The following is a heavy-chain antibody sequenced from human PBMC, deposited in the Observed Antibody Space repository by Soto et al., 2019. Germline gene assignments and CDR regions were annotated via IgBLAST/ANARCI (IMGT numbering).Heavy chain of an antibody. CDR3: AVELYSGGSCCSLDS. D-gene: IGHD2-15*01. J-gene: IGHJ3*02. Sequence: SVKVSCKTSGFTFSNSAVQWVRQARGQRLEWIGWIIVGDGQTKSAQNLQERMIITRDMSTSTVYMELSSLRSEDTAVYYCAVELYSGGSCCSLDSWGQGTLVTVSS. CDR2: IIVGDGQT. CDR1: GFTFSNSA. V-gene: IGHV1-58*01.